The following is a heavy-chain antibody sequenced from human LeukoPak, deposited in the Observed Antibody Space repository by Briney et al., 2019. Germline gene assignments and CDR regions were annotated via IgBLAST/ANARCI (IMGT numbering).Heavy chain of an antibody. D-gene: IGHD4-23*01. Sequence: GGSLRLSCAASGFTFRSYSMNWVGQAPGKGRDGVPSIISSSSYIYYADSVNGRFTISIDKAKNALYLQMNSLRAEDTAVYYCARDQHDYGSNSSIYWGQGTLVTVSS. J-gene: IGHJ4*02. CDR1: GFTFRSYS. V-gene: IGHV3-21*01. CDR2: IISSSSYI. CDR3: ARDQHDYGSNSSIY.